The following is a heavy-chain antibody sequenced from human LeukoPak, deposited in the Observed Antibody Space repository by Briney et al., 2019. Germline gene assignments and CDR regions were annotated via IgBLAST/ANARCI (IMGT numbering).Heavy chain of an antibody. CDR2: VYTSGST. V-gene: IGHV4-4*07. CDR3: ARSGQLGDGEYYYYYGMDV. D-gene: IGHD2-21*02. J-gene: IGHJ6*02. CDR1: GGSISNYY. Sequence: KPSETLSLTCTVSGGSISNYYWSWLRQPAGKGLEWIGHVYTSGSTNYNPSLKSRVTISVDTSKNQFSLKLSSVTAADTAVYYCARSGQLGDGEYYYYYGMDVWGQGTTVTVSS.